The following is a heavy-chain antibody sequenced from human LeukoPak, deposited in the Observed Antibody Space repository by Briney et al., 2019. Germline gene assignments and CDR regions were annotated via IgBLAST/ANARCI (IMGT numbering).Heavy chain of an antibody. J-gene: IGHJ6*03. V-gene: IGHV3-20*04. CDR2: INWNGGST. CDR1: GCTFDDYG. Sequence: GGSLRLSCAASGCTFDDYGMGWVRQAPGKGLEWVSGINWNGGSTGYADSVKGRFTISRDNAKNSLYLQMNSLRAEDTALYYCARGDYDSSGYYYYYYMDVWGKGTTVTVSS. CDR3: ARGDYDSSGYYYYYYMDV. D-gene: IGHD3-22*01.